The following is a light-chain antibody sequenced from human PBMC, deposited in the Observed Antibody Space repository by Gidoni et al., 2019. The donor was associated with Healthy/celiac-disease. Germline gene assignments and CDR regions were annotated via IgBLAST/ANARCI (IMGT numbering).Light chain of an antibody. Sequence: DIQITQSPSSLSASVGDRVTITCRASQSISSYLNWYPQKPGKAPKLLIYAASSLQSGAPSRLSGSGSGTDFTLTISSLQPEDFATYYCQQSYSTPCSFGQGTKLEIK. V-gene: IGKV1-39*01. J-gene: IGKJ2*04. CDR3: QQSYSTPCS. CDR1: QSISSY. CDR2: AAS.